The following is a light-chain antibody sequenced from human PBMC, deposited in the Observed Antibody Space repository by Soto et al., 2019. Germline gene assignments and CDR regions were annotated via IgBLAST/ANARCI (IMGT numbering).Light chain of an antibody. CDR2: AAS. J-gene: IGKJ2*01. CDR1: QSISSY. CDR3: QQRYSTPYT. Sequence: DLQMTQSPSSLSASVGDRVTITCRASQSISSYLNWYQQKPGKAPKLLIYAASSLQSGVTSRFSGSGSGTDFTLTISSLQPEDFATYYCQQRYSTPYTFGQGTKLAIK. V-gene: IGKV1-39*01.